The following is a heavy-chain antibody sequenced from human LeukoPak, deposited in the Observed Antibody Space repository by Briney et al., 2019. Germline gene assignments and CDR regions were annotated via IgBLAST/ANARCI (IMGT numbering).Heavy chain of an antibody. D-gene: IGHD3-3*01. V-gene: IGHV1-8*01. CDR3: AREGSEMEWLFSYYYYGMDV. CDR1: GYTFTSYD. CDR2: INPNSGNT. J-gene: IGHJ6*02. Sequence: GASVKVSSKASGYTFTSYDINWVRQATGQGLEWMGWINPNSGNTGYAQKFQGRVTMTRNTSISTAYMALSSLRSEDTAVYYCAREGSEMEWLFSYYYYGMDVWGQGTTVTVSS.